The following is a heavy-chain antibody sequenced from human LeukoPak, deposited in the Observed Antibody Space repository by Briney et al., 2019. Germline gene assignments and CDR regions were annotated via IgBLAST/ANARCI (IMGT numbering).Heavy chain of an antibody. Sequence: GGSLRLSCAASGFTFSSYAMSWVRQAPGKGLEWVSATSGSGGNTYYADSVKGRFTISRGNSKNTLYLQMNILRAEDAAVYYCAKDVRGSGSYYPYYYYGMDVWGQGTTVTVSS. V-gene: IGHV3-23*01. J-gene: IGHJ6*02. D-gene: IGHD3-10*01. CDR2: TSGSGGNT. CDR3: AKDVRGSGSYYPYYYYGMDV. CDR1: GFTFSSYA.